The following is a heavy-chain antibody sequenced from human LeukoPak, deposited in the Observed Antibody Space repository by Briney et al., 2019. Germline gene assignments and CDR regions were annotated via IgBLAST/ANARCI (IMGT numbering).Heavy chain of an antibody. Sequence: GGSLRLSCAASGYTFSSFSINWVRQAPGKGLEWVSSISVRSNYIYYADSVRGRFTISRDDPRDSLYLQMNSLRAEDTPVYYCVRLRRNSDTSGYYYYYDFWGQGTLVTVSS. D-gene: IGHD3-22*01. CDR3: VRLRRNSDTSGYYYYYDF. J-gene: IGHJ4*02. CDR2: ISVRSNYI. V-gene: IGHV3-21*01. CDR1: GYTFSSFS.